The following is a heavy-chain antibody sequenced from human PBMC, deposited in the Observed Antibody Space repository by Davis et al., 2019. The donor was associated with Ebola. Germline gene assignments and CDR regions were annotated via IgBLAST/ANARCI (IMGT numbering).Heavy chain of an antibody. CDR3: VRDNDFWSFDW. CDR2: ISYDGTIQ. D-gene: IGHD3-3*01. J-gene: IGHJ4*02. CDR1: GFSFNNYP. Sequence: GESLKISCAASGFSFNNYPFHWVRQAPGKGLEWVAVISYDGTIQDYTDSVKGRFTISRDDSKNTLYLQMNSLRPEDTAVYYCVRDNDFWSFDWWGQGTLVTVSS. V-gene: IGHV3-30-3*01.